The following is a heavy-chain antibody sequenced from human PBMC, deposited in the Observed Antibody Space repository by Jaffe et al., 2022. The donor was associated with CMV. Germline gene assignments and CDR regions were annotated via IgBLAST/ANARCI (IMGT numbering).Heavy chain of an antibody. V-gene: IGHV3-33*08. D-gene: IGHD6-13*01. CDR1: GFTFSSYG. Sequence: QVQLVESGGGVVQPGRSLRLSCAASGFTFSSYGMHWVRQAPGKGLEWVAVIWYDGSNKYYADSVKGRFTISRDNSKNTLYLQMNSLRAEDTAVYYCARDLYLSSSWYEINYYYYYMDVWGKGTTVTVSS. CDR2: IWYDGSNK. CDR3: ARDLYLSSSWYEINYYYYYMDV. J-gene: IGHJ6*03.